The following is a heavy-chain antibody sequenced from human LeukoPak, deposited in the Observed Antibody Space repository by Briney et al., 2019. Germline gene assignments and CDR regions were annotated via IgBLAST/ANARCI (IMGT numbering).Heavy chain of an antibody. CDR3: AKELGVGATVSYAFDI. D-gene: IGHD1-26*01. J-gene: IGHJ3*02. Sequence: PGGSLRLSCAASGFTFSSYAMRWVRQAPGKGLEWVSAISGSGGSTYYADSVKGRFTISRHNSKNTLYLQMNSLRAEDTAVYYCAKELGVGATVSYAFDIWGQGTMVTVSS. V-gene: IGHV3-23*01. CDR2: ISGSGGST. CDR1: GFTFSSYA.